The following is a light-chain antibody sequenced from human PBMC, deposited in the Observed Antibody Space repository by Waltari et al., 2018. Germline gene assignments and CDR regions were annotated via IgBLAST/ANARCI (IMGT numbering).Light chain of an antibody. CDR2: SND. CDR3: ATWDDRLTGVVFGGVV. Sequence: QAVLTQPPSASGTPGRRVTISCSGSNSNIGSKTVIWYQRVPGTAPKHLLYSNDQRPPGVPDRFSASKSGTSASLAISGLQSEDEADYYCATWDDRLTGVVFGGVVFGGGTKVTVL. CDR1: NSNIGSKT. V-gene: IGLV1-44*01. J-gene: IGLJ3*02.